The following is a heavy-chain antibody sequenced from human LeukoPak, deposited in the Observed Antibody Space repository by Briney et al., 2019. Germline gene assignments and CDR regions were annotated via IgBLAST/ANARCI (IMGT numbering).Heavy chain of an antibody. CDR2: ITWDSETT. CDR1: GFTFDDYG. V-gene: IGHV3-20*04. J-gene: IGHJ6*03. Sequence: GGSLRLSCAASGFTFDDYGMSWVRQAPGKGLEWVSRITWDSETTGYADSVKGRFTISRDNAKNSLYLQMNSLRAEDTALYYCARAYTSSRHYYYYYMDVWGKGTTVTVSS. CDR3: ARAYTSSRHYYYYYMDV. D-gene: IGHD6-13*01.